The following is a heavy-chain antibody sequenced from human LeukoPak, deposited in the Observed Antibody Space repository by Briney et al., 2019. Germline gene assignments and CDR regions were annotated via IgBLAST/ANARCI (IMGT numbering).Heavy chain of an antibody. J-gene: IGHJ4*02. D-gene: IGHD6-19*01. CDR1: GFTVSSNY. V-gene: IGHV3-21*01. CDR2: ISSSSSYI. CDR3: ARDPPLIAVAGTDGY. Sequence: GGSLRLSCAASGFTVSSNYMSWVRQAPGKGLEWVSSISSSSSYIYYADSVKGRFTISRDNAKNSLYLQMNSLRAEDTAVYYCARDPPLIAVAGTDGYWGQGTLVTVSS.